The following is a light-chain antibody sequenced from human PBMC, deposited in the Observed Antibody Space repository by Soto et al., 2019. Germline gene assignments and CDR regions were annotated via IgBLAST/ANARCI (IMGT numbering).Light chain of an antibody. CDR2: GAS. Sequence: EIVMNQSPTTLSVSPGERGTLPCRASQSVSSNLAWYQQKPGQAPRLLIYGASTRATGIPARFSGSGSGTEFTLIISSLQSEDFAVYYCQQYNNWPATFGQGTKVDTK. J-gene: IGKJ1*01. V-gene: IGKV3-15*01. CDR1: QSVSSN. CDR3: QQYNNWPAT.